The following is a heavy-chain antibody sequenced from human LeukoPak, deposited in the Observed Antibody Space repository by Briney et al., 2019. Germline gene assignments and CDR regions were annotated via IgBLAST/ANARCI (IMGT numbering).Heavy chain of an antibody. V-gene: IGHV4-4*07. Sequence: SETLPLTCTVSGGSISSYYWSWIRQPTGKGLEWIGRIYTSGSTNYNPSLKSRVTMSVDTSKNQFSLKLSSVTAADTAVYYCARGLVGATTPDAFDIWGQGTMVTVSS. CDR2: IYTSGST. CDR1: GGSISSYY. J-gene: IGHJ3*02. CDR3: ARGLVGATTPDAFDI. D-gene: IGHD1-26*01.